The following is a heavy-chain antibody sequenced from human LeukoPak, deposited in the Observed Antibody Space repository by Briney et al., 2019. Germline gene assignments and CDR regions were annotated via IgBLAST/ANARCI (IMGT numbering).Heavy chain of an antibody. V-gene: IGHV3-7*05. J-gene: IGHJ6*02. CDR2: IKQDGNEK. CDR3: ARGGGFSGMDV. D-gene: IGHD2-15*01. CDR1: GFTFSSYW. Sequence: GGSLRLSCAASGFTFSSYWMSWVRQAPGKGLEWVANIKQDGNEKSYVDSVKGRFTISRDNAKNSPYLQMNSLRAEDTAVYYCARGGGFSGMDVWGQGTTVTVSS.